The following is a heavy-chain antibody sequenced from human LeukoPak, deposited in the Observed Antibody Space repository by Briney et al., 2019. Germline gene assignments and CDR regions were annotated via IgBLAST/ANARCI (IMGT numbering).Heavy chain of an antibody. Sequence: GGSLRLSCAASGFSFSNYKMNWVRQAPGKGLEWVSNVGNSGSTTYYADSVKGRFTISRDNAKNSLYLQMHSLRDEDTAVYYCARARGYDTSDLDIWGQGTMVTVSS. V-gene: IGHV3-48*02. CDR2: VGNSGSTT. J-gene: IGHJ3*02. CDR3: ARARGYDTSDLDI. D-gene: IGHD3-22*01. CDR1: GFSFSNYK.